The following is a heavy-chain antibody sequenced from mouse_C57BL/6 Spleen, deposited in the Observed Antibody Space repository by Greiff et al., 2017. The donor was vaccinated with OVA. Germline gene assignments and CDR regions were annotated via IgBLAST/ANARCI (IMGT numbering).Heavy chain of an antibody. V-gene: IGHV14-2*01. CDR1: GFNIKDYY. Sequence: VQLQQPGAELVKPGASVKLSCTASGFNIKDYYMHWVKQRTEQGLEWIGRIDPEDGKTKYAPKFQGKATLTADTSSNTAYLQLSSLTSEDTAVYYCAIEGYSPPYAMDYWGQGTSVTVSS. CDR2: IDPEDGKT. CDR3: AIEGYSPPYAMDY. J-gene: IGHJ4*01. D-gene: IGHD2-12*01.